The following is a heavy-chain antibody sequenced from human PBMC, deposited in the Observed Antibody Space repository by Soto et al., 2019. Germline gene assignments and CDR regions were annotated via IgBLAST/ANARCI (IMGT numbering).Heavy chain of an antibody. V-gene: IGHV3-15*07. CDR1: GFTFSNAW. CDR2: IKSKTDGGTT. Sequence: GGSLRLSCAASGFTFSNAWMNWVRQAPGKGLERVGRIKSKTDGGTTDYAAPVKGRFTISRDDSKNTLYLQMNSLKTEDTAVYFCTTDAELLWFGELLDFDPWGQGTLVTVSS. CDR3: TTDAELLWFGELLDFDP. J-gene: IGHJ5*02. D-gene: IGHD3-10*01.